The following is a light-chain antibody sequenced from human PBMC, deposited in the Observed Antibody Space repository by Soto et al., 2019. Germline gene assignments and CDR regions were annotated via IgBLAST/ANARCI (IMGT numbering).Light chain of an antibody. Sequence: QSALTQPASVSGSPGQSITISCTGTSSDVGSYNLVSWYQQHPGKAPKLMIYEGSKRPSGVSNRFSGSNSGNTASLTISGLQAEDEADYYCCSYGGSSTVVFGGGTKLTVL. CDR2: EGS. V-gene: IGLV2-23*01. CDR3: CSYGGSSTVV. J-gene: IGLJ2*01. CDR1: SSDVGSYNL.